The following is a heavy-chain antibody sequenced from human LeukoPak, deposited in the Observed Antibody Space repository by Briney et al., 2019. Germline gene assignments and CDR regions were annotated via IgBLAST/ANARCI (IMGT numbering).Heavy chain of an antibody. V-gene: IGHV4-39*01. Sequence: SETLSLTCSVSGGSISSSSFYWGWIRQPPGKGLEWIGSVFYGESTYYNPSLKRRVTISVDTSKNQFSLKLSSVTATAVYYCARGGSGLYYDSSGRHRVPYYFDYWGQGTLVTVSS. CDR3: ARGGSGLYYDSSGRHRVPYYFDY. J-gene: IGHJ4*02. CDR1: GGSISSSSFY. CDR2: VFYGEST. D-gene: IGHD3-22*01.